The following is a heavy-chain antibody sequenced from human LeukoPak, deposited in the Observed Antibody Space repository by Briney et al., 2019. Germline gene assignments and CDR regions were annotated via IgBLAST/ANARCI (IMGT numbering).Heavy chain of an antibody. V-gene: IGHV4-4*02. D-gene: IGHD3-9*01. CDR3: ARGTYILRYFDWVNWFDP. CDR1: GGSISSSNW. Sequence: SKTLSLTCAVSGGSISSSNWWSWVRQPPGKGLEWIGEIYHSGSTNYNPSLKSRVTISVDKSKNQFSLKLSSVTAADTAVYYCARGTYILRYFDWVNWFDPWGQGTLVTVSS. CDR2: IYHSGST. J-gene: IGHJ5*02.